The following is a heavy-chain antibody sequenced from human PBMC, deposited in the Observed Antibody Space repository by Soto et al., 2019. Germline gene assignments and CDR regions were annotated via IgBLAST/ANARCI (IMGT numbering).Heavy chain of an antibody. J-gene: IGHJ6*02. CDR1: DYTFTTHY. CDR3: ARDAFYFYGLDV. Sequence: ASVKVSCKASDYTFTTHYIHWVRQAPGHGLEWMGWINPKNGGTHFAEKFLGRVTLTRDTSMSTVYMEMSSLTSDDTAVYYCARDAFYFYGLDVWGQGTTVTVYS. CDR2: INPKNGGT. V-gene: IGHV1-2*02.